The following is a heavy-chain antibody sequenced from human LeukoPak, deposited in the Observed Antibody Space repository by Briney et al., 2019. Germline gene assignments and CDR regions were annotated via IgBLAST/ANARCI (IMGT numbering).Heavy chain of an antibody. Sequence: GGSLRLSCAASGFTFSSYWMSWVRQAPGKGLEWVANIKQDGSEKYYVDSVKGRFTISRDNAKNSLYLQMYSLRAEDTAVYYCARDRALYYYYYGMDVGGQGTTVTVSS. J-gene: IGHJ6*02. CDR2: IKQDGSEK. V-gene: IGHV3-7*01. CDR3: ARDRALYYYYYGMDV. D-gene: IGHD3-16*02. CDR1: GFTFSSYW.